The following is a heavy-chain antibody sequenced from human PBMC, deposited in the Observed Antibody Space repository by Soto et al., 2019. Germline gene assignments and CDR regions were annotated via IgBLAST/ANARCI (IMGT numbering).Heavy chain of an antibody. D-gene: IGHD6-19*01. CDR2: IDRSGIT. CDR3: ARDSSGWRVNYFDY. J-gene: IGHJ4*02. Sequence: PSETLSLTCAVSGGSVSSSDWWSWFRQPPGKGLEWIAEIDRSGITNYNPSLKSRVTISVDKSKNHFSLKLSTVTAADTAVYYCARDSSGWRVNYFDYWGQGTLVTVS. CDR1: GGSVSSSDW. V-gene: IGHV4-4*02.